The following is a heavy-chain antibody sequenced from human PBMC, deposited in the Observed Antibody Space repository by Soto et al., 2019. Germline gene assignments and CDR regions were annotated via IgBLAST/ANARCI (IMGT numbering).Heavy chain of an antibody. CDR2: ISGSGGST. D-gene: IGHD6-6*01. CDR1: GFTFSSYA. J-gene: IGHJ6*02. Sequence: GGSLRLSCAASGFTFSSYAMSWVRQAPGKRLEWVSAISGSGGSTYYADSVKGRFTISRDNSKNTLYLQMNSLRAEDTAVYYCAKVPISSAGLYYYYGMDVWGQGTTVTVSS. V-gene: IGHV3-23*01. CDR3: AKVPISSAGLYYYYGMDV.